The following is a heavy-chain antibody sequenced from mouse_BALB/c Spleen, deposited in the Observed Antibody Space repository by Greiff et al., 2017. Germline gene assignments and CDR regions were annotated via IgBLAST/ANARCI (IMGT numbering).Heavy chain of an antibody. CDR3: AWEFGYYGSSPLDY. V-gene: IGHV1-4*01. Sequence: VKLMESGAELARPGASVKMSCKASGYTFTSYTMHWVKQRPGQGLEWIGYINPSSGYTNYNQKFKDKATLTADKSSSTAYMQLISLTSEDSAVYYCAWEFGYYGSSPLDYWGQGTTLTVSS. CDR2: INPSSGYT. CDR1: GYTFTSYT. J-gene: IGHJ2*01. D-gene: IGHD1-1*01.